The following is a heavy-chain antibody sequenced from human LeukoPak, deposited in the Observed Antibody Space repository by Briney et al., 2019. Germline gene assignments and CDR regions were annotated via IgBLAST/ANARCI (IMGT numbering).Heavy chain of an antibody. D-gene: IGHD3-22*01. CDR2: INPNSGGT. CDR3: ARVGYYESSGYYEY. CDR1: GYTLTDYY. V-gene: IGHV1-2*06. Sequence: ASVKVSCKASGYTLTDYYMHWVRQAPGQGLEWMGRINPNSGGTNYAQKFQGRVTMTRDTSISTVNMELSRLRSGDTAVYYCARVGYYESSGYYEYWGQGTLVTVSS. J-gene: IGHJ4*02.